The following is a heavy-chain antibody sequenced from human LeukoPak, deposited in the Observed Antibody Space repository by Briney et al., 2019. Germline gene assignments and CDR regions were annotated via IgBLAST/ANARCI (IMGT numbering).Heavy chain of an antibody. CDR1: GFTFSSYE. Sequence: PGGSLRLSCAASGFTFSSYEMNWVRQAPGKGLEWVSYISSSGSTIYYADSVKGRFTISGDNAKNSLYLQMNSLRAEDTAVYYCARDKAISGAFDIWGQGTMVTVSS. V-gene: IGHV3-48*03. CDR3: ARDKAISGAFDI. J-gene: IGHJ3*02. D-gene: IGHD3-10*01. CDR2: ISSSGSTI.